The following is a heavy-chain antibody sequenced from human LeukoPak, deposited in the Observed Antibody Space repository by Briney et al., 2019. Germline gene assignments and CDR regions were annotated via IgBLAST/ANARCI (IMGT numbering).Heavy chain of an antibody. CDR2: MNPNSGNT. CDR3: AATSGLELFWTHPDAFDI. Sequence: ASVKVSCKASGYTFTSYGISWVRQAPGQGLEWMGWMNPNSGNTGYAQKFQGRVTMTRNTSISTAYMELSSLRSEDTAVYCCAATSGLELFWTHPDAFDIWGQGTMVTVSS. V-gene: IGHV1-8*02. CDR1: GYTFTSYG. D-gene: IGHD1-7*01. J-gene: IGHJ3*02.